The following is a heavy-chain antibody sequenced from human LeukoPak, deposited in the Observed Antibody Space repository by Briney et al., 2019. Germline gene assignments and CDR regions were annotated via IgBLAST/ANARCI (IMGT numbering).Heavy chain of an antibody. CDR3: ARNSSGWFFDY. CDR1: GDSISSGYY. D-gene: IGHD6-19*01. CDR2: IYHSGST. J-gene: IGHJ4*02. V-gene: IGHV4-38-2*01. Sequence: SETLSLTCDVSGDSISSGYYWGWIRQPPGKGLEWIGSIYHSGSTTYNPSLKSRVTISADTSKNQFSLKVRSVTAADTAVNYCARNSSGWFFDYWGQGTLVTVSS.